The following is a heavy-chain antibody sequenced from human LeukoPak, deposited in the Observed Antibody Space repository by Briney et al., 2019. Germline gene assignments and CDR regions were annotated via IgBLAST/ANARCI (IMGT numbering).Heavy chain of an antibody. CDR2: ISSSSSYI. CDR3: ARGKTKARGVIQFDY. J-gene: IGHJ4*02. CDR1: GFTFSSYS. Sequence: PGGSLRLSCAASGFTFSSYSMNWVRQAPGKGLEWVSSISSSSSYIYYADSVKGRFTISRDNAKNSLYLQMNSLRAEDTAVYYCARGKTKARGVIQFDYWGQGTLVTVSS. D-gene: IGHD3-10*01. V-gene: IGHV3-21*01.